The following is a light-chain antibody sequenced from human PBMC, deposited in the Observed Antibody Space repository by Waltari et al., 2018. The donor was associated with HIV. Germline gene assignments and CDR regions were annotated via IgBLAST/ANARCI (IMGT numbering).Light chain of an antibody. J-gene: IGKJ3*01. CDR1: QSINTY. CDR3: QQSFTLSFT. CDR2: TGS. Sequence: DIQMTQSPSSLSASVGDRVTITCRASQSINTYVNWYQQKPGTAPKLLIYTGSTLESGVPSRFSGSGSGRDFTLTITSLQPEDFATYYCQQSFTLSFTFGPGTKV. V-gene: IGKV1-39*01.